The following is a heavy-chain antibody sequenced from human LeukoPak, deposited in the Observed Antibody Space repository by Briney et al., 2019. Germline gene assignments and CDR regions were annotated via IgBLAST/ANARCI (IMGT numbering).Heavy chain of an antibody. V-gene: IGHV1-18*01. Sequence: ASVTVSCKASGYTFTNNALSWVRQAPGQGLEWLGWISTEIDHTNYAKKFQDRVTMTTDTSTSTAYMEMRSLTPDDTAVYYCARDLNRGASSSDYCGHGTLVTVSS. CDR3: ARDLNRGASSSDY. D-gene: IGHD6-6*01. CDR1: GYTFTNNA. CDR2: ISTEIDHT. J-gene: IGHJ4*01.